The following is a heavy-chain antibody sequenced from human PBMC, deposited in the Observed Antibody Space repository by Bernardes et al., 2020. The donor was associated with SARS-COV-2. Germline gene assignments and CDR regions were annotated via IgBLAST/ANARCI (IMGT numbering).Heavy chain of an antibody. CDR1: GITFSNYC. D-gene: IGHD1-26*01. J-gene: IGHJ4*02. CDR3: AGTSVNCCDY. V-gene: IGHV3-74*01. Sequence: GGSLRLSCAASGITFSNYCMHWVRQVPGKWLVWVARIGGDGGGTTYADSVKGRFTISRDNAKNTLYLQMSSLRVEDTAVYFCAGTSVNCCDYWGQGTLVTVSS. CDR2: IGGDGGGT.